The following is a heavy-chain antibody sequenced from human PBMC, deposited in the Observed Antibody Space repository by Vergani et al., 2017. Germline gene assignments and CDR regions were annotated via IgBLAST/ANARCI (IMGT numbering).Heavy chain of an antibody. CDR2: IYNSGNG. D-gene: IGHD3-16*01. CDR1: GDSIISRSYY. Sequence: QMQLQESGPGLVKASETLSLTCTVSGDSIISRSYYWGWICQPPGKGLEWIGSIYNSGNGDSSSSLKSRVTISADTSKNQFSLRLTSVTAADTAVYYCASGKYYSDSTSHFRGRYFDVWGRGTLVTVPS. CDR3: ASGKYYSDSTSHFRGRYFDV. V-gene: IGHV4-39*01. J-gene: IGHJ2*01.